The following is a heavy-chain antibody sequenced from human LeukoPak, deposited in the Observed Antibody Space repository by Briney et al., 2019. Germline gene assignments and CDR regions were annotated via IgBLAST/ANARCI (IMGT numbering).Heavy chain of an antibody. CDR1: GFTVSNNY. CDR3: AKDSAKKYDDY. D-gene: IGHD2/OR15-2a*01. CDR2: IYSAGST. V-gene: IGHV3-53*01. Sequence: PGGSLRLSCAASGFTVSNNYMSWVRQAPGKGLEWVSVIYSAGSTYYADSVKGRFTISRENSKNTLYLQMNSLRAEDTAVYYCAKDSAKKYDDYWGQGTLVTVSS. J-gene: IGHJ4*02.